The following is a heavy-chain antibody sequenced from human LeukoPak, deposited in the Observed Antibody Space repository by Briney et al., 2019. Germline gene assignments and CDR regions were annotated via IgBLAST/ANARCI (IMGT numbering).Heavy chain of an antibody. V-gene: IGHV3-30*02. CDR1: GFTFSSYG. CDR3: AKDLSGYDRDSLYFDY. D-gene: IGHD5-12*01. CDR2: IRYDGSNK. Sequence: GGSLRLSCAASGFTFSSYGMHWVRQAPGKGLEWVAFIRYDGSNKYYADSVKGRFTISRDNSKNTLYLQMNSLRAEDTAVYYCAKDLSGYDRDSLYFDYWGQGTLVTVSS. J-gene: IGHJ4*02.